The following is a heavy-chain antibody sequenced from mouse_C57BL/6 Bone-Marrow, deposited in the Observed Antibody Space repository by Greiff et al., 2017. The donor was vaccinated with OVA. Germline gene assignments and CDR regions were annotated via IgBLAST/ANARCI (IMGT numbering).Heavy chain of an antibody. CDR3: ARGNYYDYPYWYFDV. CDR2: ISYSGST. D-gene: IGHD2-4*01. V-gene: IGHV3-1*01. J-gene: IGHJ1*03. Sequence: EVKLVESGPGMVKPSQSLSLTCTVTGYSITSGYDWHWIRHFPGNKLEWMGYISYSGSTNYNPSLKSRISITHDTSKNHFFLKLNSVTTEDTATYDCARGNYYDYPYWYFDVWGTGTTVTVSS. CDR1: GYSITSGYD.